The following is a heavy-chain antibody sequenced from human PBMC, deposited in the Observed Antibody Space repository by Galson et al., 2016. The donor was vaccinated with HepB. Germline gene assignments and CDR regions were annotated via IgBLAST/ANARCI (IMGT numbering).Heavy chain of an antibody. CDR3: VRLGGRGWYNLDS. D-gene: IGHD6-19*01. V-gene: IGHV4-39*01. Sequence: SETLSLTCTVSGVSVSSSSFYWGWIRQPPGKGLEWIGHIYYSRTTSYNPSLKSRVTISVDTSRNQFSLRLTSVSAADTALYYCVRLGGRGWYNLDSWGQGTLVPVSS. CDR1: GVSVSSSSFY. CDR2: IYYSRTT. J-gene: IGHJ4*02.